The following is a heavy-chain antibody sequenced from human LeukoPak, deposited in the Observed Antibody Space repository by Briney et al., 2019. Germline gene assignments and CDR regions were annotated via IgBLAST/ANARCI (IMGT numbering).Heavy chain of an antibody. Sequence: SQTLSLTCTVSGGSISSGSYYWSWIRQPAGKGLEWIGRIYTSGSTNYNPSLKSRVTISVDTSKNQFSLKLSSVTAADTAVYYCARDIVIAVAGTKPHYYYGMDVWGQGTTVTVSS. J-gene: IGHJ6*02. D-gene: IGHD6-19*01. CDR1: GGSISSGSYY. CDR2: IYTSGST. CDR3: ARDIVIAVAGTKPHYYYGMDV. V-gene: IGHV4-61*02.